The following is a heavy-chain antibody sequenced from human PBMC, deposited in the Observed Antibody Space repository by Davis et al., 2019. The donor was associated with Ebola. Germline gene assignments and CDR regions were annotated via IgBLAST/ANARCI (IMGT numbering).Heavy chain of an antibody. Sequence: GESLKISCAASGFTFSGSAMHWGRQASGKGLEWVGRIRSKANSYATAYAASVKGRFTISRDDSKNTAYLQMHSLKTEDTAVYYCTSTVDTADYWGQGTLVTVSS. CDR1: GFTFSGSA. CDR3: TSTVDTADY. D-gene: IGHD5-18*01. CDR2: IRSKANSYAT. J-gene: IGHJ4*02. V-gene: IGHV3-73*01.